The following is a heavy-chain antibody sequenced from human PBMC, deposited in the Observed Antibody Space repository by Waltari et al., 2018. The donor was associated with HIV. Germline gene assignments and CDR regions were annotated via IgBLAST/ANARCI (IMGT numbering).Heavy chain of an antibody. Sequence: QVQMVQSGAEVKKPGSSVKVSCKASGGTFSSYAISWVRQAPGKGLEWKGRIIHMLGSAKYAQKFQGRVTSTADKSTSTAYMELSSLRFEDTAVYYCARDGDLQLRYYGMDVWGQGTTVTVSS. CDR1: GGTFSSYA. D-gene: IGHD5-18*01. CDR3: ARDGDLQLRYYGMDV. CDR2: IIHMLGSA. V-gene: IGHV1-69*04. J-gene: IGHJ6*02.